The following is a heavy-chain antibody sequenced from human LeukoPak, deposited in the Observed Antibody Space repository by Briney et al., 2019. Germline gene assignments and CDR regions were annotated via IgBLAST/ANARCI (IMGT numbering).Heavy chain of an antibody. Sequence: SETLPLTCTVSGGSISSSSSFWGWIRQPPGKGLEWIGNINYSWKTYYNPSLKSRVTISADTSKNQFSLRMSSVTAADTAVYYCARDSRTVGATTIDYWGQGTLVTVSS. CDR3: ARDSRTVGATTIDY. J-gene: IGHJ4*02. V-gene: IGHV4-39*07. D-gene: IGHD1-26*01. CDR1: GGSISSSSSF. CDR2: INYSWKT.